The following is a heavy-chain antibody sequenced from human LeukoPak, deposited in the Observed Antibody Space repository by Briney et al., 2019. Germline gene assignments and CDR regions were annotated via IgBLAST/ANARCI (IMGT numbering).Heavy chain of an antibody. CDR2: IYTGGST. Sequence: SETLSLTCTVSGSSISSYYWSWIRQPAGKGLELIGRIYTGGSTNYNPSLKSRVTMSVDTSKNQFSLKLSSVTAADTAVYYCARSYIAVAVCWFDPWGQGTLVTVSS. J-gene: IGHJ5*02. CDR3: ARSYIAVAVCWFDP. CDR1: GSSISSYY. D-gene: IGHD6-19*01. V-gene: IGHV4-4*07.